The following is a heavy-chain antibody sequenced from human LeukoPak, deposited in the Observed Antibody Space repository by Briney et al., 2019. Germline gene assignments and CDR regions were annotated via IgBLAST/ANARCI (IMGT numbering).Heavy chain of an antibody. CDR1: GFTFSSYS. Sequence: GSLRLSCAASGFTFSSYSMNWVRQAPGKGLEWVSSISSSSSYIYYADSVKGRFTISRDNAKNSLYLQMNSLRAEDTAVYYCARDARVVVPWVDYWGQGTLVTVSS. V-gene: IGHV3-21*01. CDR2: ISSSSSYI. D-gene: IGHD3-22*01. J-gene: IGHJ4*02. CDR3: ARDARVVVPWVDY.